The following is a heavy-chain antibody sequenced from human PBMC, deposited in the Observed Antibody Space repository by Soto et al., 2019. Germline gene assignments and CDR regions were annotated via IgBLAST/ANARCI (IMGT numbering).Heavy chain of an antibody. V-gene: IGHV1-3*01. J-gene: IGHJ3*02. Sequence: ASVKVSCKASGYTFTSYAIHWVRQAPGQRLEWMGWINAGNGNTKYSQKFQGRVTITRDTSASTAYMELSSLRSEDTAVYYCGRRGKWPTKKDAFDIWGQGKMVTVSS. CDR1: GYTFTSYA. CDR2: INAGNGNT. D-gene: IGHD3-16*01. CDR3: GRRGKWPTKKDAFDI.